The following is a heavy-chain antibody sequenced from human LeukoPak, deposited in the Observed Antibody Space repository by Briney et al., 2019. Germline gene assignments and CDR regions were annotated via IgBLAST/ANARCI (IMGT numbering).Heavy chain of an antibody. CDR1: GYTFTGYY. CDR2: SSVYNGNT. D-gene: IGHD1-1*01. CDR3: AKGRRVDADDHFDY. J-gene: IGHJ4*02. V-gene: IGHV1-18*04. Sequence: GASVKVSCKASGYTFTGYYMHWVRQAPGQGLEWMGWSSVYNGNTNYAQKFQGRVTMTTDTTTSTAYMELRTLISDDTAVYYCAKGRRVDADDHFDYWGQGTLVTVSS.